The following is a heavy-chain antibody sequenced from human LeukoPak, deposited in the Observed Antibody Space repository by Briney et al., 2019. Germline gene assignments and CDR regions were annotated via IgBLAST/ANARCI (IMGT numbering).Heavy chain of an antibody. D-gene: IGHD6-19*01. Sequence: GGSLRLSCAASGFTFSGYGMHWVRRAPGKGLEWVSSISSSSSYTFYAGSVRGRFTISRDNAKNSLYLQMNSLRAEDTAVYYCAPYSSGWYDGYWGQGTLVTVSS. V-gene: IGHV3-21*01. CDR3: APYSSGWYDGY. CDR2: ISSSSSYT. CDR1: GFTFSGYG. J-gene: IGHJ4*02.